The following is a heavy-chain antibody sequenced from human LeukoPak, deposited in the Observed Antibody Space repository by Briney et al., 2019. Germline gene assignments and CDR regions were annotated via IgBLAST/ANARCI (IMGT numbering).Heavy chain of an antibody. Sequence: GESLKISCKASGYSFTTYRIGWVRQMPGKGLEWMGIIYPGDSDTRYSPSFQGQVTISSDKSISTAYLQWSSLKASDTAMYYCARQGSYDSSGYGKFDYWGQGTLVTVSS. D-gene: IGHD3-22*01. J-gene: IGHJ4*02. CDR1: GYSFTTYR. CDR3: ARQGSYDSSGYGKFDY. CDR2: IYPGDSDT. V-gene: IGHV5-51*01.